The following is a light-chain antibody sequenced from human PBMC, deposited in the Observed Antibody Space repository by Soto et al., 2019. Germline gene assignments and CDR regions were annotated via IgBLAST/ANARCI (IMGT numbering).Light chain of an antibody. CDR2: AAS. CDR1: QSISSY. CDR3: QQSHSTPSWT. J-gene: IGKJ1*01. Sequence: DIHMTQSPSCLSAAVGDRVTITCRASQSISSYLNWYQQKPGKAPKLLIYAASSLQSGVPSRFSGSGSGTDFTLTISSLQPEDSATYYCQQSHSTPSWTFGQGTKVDIK. V-gene: IGKV1-39*01.